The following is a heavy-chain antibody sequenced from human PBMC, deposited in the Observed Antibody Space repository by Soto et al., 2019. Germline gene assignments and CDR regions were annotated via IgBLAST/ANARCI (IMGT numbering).Heavy chain of an antibody. D-gene: IGHD6-13*01. CDR3: ARDLGSSWYPEYFQH. CDR1: GYTLTELS. Sequence: ASVKVSCKVSGYTLTELSMHWVRQAPGKGLEWMGGFVPEDGETNYAQKFQGRVTMTADKSTSTAYMELNSLRAEDTAVYYCARDLGSSWYPEYFQHWGQGTLVTVSS. J-gene: IGHJ1*01. V-gene: IGHV1-24*01. CDR2: FVPEDGET.